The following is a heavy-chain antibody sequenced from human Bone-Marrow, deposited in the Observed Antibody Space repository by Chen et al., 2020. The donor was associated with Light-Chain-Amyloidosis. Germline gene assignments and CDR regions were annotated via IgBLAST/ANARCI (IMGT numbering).Heavy chain of an antibody. Sequence: EVQLVESGGGLVKPGGSLRLSCAASGFIFSTYGMNWVRQAPGKGLEWVSSISSTSSYIYYADSVKGRFTISRDNAKNSLYLQINSLRAEDTAVYYCARRGSTGTAVDYWGQGTLVTVSS. CDR2: ISSTSSYI. D-gene: IGHD4-4*01. CDR1: GFIFSTYG. V-gene: IGHV3-21*01. CDR3: ARRGSTGTAVDY. J-gene: IGHJ4*02.